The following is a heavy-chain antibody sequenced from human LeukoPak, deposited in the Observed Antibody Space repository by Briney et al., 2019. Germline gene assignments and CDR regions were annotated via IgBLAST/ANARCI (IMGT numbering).Heavy chain of an antibody. V-gene: IGHV1-69*05. CDR1: GGTFSSYA. J-gene: IGHJ3*02. CDR3: ARADTAMPNDAFDI. CDR2: IIPIFGTA. Sequence: TVKVSCKASGGTFSSYAISWVRQAPGQGLDWMGRIIPIFGTANYAQKFQGRVTITTDESTSTAYMELSSLRSEDTAVYYCARADTAMPNDAFDIWGQGTMVTVSS. D-gene: IGHD5-18*01.